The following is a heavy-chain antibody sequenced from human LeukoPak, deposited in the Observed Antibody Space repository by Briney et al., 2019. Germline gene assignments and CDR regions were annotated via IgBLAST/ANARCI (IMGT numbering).Heavy chain of an antibody. D-gene: IGHD2/OR15-2a*01. CDR1: GNYW. J-gene: IGHJ4*02. CDR2: INSDGSWT. Sequence: PGGSLRLSCAGSGNYWMHWVRQAPGKGLVWVSHINSDGSWTSYADSVKGRFTISKDNAKNTVYLQMNSLGAEDTAVYYCVSFYETYWGRGTLVTVSS. V-gene: IGHV3-74*01. CDR3: VSFYETY.